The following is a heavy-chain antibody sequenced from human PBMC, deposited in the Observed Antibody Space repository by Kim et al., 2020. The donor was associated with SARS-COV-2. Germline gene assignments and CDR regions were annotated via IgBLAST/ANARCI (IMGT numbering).Heavy chain of an antibody. CDR3: AREMKDQQLVLRYYYYGMDV. J-gene: IGHJ6*02. D-gene: IGHD6-13*01. CDR2: ISSSSSYI. Sequence: GGSLRLSCAASGFTFSSYSMNWVRQAPGKGLEWVSSISSSSSYIYYADSVKGRFTISRDNAKNSLYLQMNSLRAEDTAVYYCAREMKDQQLVLRYYYYGMDVWGQGTTVTVSS. CDR1: GFTFSSYS. V-gene: IGHV3-21*01.